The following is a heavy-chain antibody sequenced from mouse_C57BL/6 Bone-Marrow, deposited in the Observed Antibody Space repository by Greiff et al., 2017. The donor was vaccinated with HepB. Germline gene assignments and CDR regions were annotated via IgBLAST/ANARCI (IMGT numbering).Heavy chain of an antibody. CDR2: IYPGDGDT. D-gene: IGHD2-1*01. V-gene: IGHV1-82*01. CDR1: GYAFSSSW. Sequence: VQLQESGPELVKPGASVKISCKASGYAFSSSWMNWVKQRPGKGLEWIGRIYPGDGDTNYNGKFKGKATLTADKSSSTAYMQLSILTSEDSAVYFCAVYVNYDYWGQVTSLTVSS. J-gene: IGHJ2*02. CDR3: AVYVNYDY.